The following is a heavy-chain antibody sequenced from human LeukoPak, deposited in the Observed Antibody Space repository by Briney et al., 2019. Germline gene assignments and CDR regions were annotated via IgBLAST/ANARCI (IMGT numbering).Heavy chain of an antibody. D-gene: IGHD3-10*01. CDR3: ARQISDYYYYYIDV. V-gene: IGHV4-39*01. CDR1: GGSISSSHYY. J-gene: IGHJ6*03. CDR2: IYYSGTT. Sequence: SETLSLTCSVSGGSISSSHYYWGWIRQPPGTGLEWIGTIYYSGTTYYNPSLESRVTIYEDTSKNQFSLTLRSVTAADTAVYYCARQISDYYYYYIDVWGKGTTVTVSS.